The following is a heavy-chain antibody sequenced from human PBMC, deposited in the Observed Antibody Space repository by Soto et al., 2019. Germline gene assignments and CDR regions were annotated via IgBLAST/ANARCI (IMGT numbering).Heavy chain of an antibody. Sequence: QVQLVQSGDEVTKNGTSVKVSCKASGGNFSSYAISWVRQSPGQGLEWMGGIIPIFGTAKYAQKFQGRVTITADKSTSTAYMELSILRSEDTAVYYCARGRYSSSWTPTYYYDGMDVWGQGTTVTVS. CDR1: GGNFSSYA. CDR3: ARGRYSSSWTPTYYYDGMDV. CDR2: IIPIFGTA. D-gene: IGHD6-13*01. J-gene: IGHJ6*02. V-gene: IGHV1-69*06.